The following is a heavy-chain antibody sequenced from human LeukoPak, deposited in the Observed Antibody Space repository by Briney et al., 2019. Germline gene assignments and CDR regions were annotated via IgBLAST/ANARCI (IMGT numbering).Heavy chain of an antibody. J-gene: IGHJ4*02. V-gene: IGHV1-24*01. CDR3: ATERYSSGWYDY. CDR1: GYTLAELS. D-gene: IGHD6-19*01. Sequence: APVKVSCKVSGYTLAELSMHWVRQAPGKGLEGMGGFDPEDGETIYAQKFQRRVTMTEDTSTDTAYMELSSLRSEDTAVYYCATERYSSGWYDYWGQGTLVTVSS. CDR2: FDPEDGET.